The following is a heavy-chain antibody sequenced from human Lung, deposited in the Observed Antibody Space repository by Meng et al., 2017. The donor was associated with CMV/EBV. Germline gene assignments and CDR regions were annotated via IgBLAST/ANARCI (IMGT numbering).Heavy chain of an antibody. J-gene: IGHJ4*02. D-gene: IGHD6-13*01. Sequence: SXAASGFSFSSYVMSWVRQAPGKGLEWVSGIGPSGGSTYYADSGKGRLTISRDNSKNTLYLQMNSLRAEDTAVYYCARAGYSSSWYVFDYWGQGXLVTVSS. CDR1: GFSFSSYV. V-gene: IGHV3-23*01. CDR2: IGPSGGST. CDR3: ARAGYSSSWYVFDY.